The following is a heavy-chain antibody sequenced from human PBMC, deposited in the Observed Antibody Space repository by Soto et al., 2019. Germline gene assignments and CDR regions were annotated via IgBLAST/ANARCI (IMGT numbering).Heavy chain of an antibody. CDR2: IKYTGRT. CDR1: GDSFSSDTHF. V-gene: IGHV4-39*01. D-gene: IGHD3-10*01. Sequence: QPLLQESGPGLVKPSETMPLTCSVSGDSFSSDTHFWVWIRQPPGKGLEWIARIKYTGRTYYNPALQSRVPISVDTSKSQFSLRLSSVTAADTALYYCARQRAWYGEWAFDVWGQGTMVTVSS. J-gene: IGHJ3*01. CDR3: ARQRAWYGEWAFDV.